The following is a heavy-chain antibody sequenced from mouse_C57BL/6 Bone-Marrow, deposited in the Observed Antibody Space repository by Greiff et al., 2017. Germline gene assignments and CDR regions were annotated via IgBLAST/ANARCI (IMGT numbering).Heavy chain of an antibody. CDR1: GYSITSGYY. J-gene: IGHJ3*01. V-gene: IGHV3-6*01. CDR2: ISYDGSN. D-gene: IGHD2-2*01. Sequence: EVQLVESGPGLVKPSQSLSLTCSVTGYSITSGYYWNWIRQFPGNKLEWMGYISYDGSNNYNPSLKNRISITRDTSKNQFFLKLNSVTTEDTATYYCARVGYDEGFAYWGQGTLVTVSA. CDR3: ARVGYDEGFAY.